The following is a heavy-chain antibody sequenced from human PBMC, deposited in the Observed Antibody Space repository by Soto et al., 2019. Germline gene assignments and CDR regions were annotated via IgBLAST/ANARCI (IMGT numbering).Heavy chain of an antibody. CDR1: GFTFSSYA. D-gene: IGHD3-16*02. CDR2: ITGGGRDT. V-gene: IGHV3-23*01. Sequence: GGSLRLSCAVSGFTFSSYATSWGRQAPGRGLEWVSAITGGGRDTYYADSVKGRFTISKDNSKNTLYLELNSLRADDTAVYFCARGSTILFGGVVVPWFDYWGRGTLVTVSS. CDR3: ARGSTILFGGVVVPWFDY. J-gene: IGHJ4*02.